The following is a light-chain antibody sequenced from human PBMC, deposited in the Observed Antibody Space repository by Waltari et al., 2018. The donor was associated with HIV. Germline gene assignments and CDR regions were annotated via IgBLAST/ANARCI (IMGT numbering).Light chain of an antibody. CDR2: EVT. Sequence: QSALTQPPSVSGSPGQSVTISCPGTSSDIGLYNYVSWYQQCPGKAPKLVIFEVTKRPSGVPDRFSGSKSGNTASLTVSGLQPEDEGDYYYSSYAAMNNFYVLFGGGTKLTVL. J-gene: IGLJ2*01. CDR3: SSYAAMNNFYVL. V-gene: IGLV2-8*01. CDR1: SSDIGLYNY.